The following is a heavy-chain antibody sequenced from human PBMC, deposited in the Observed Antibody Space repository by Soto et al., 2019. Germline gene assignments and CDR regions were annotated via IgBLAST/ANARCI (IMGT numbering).Heavy chain of an antibody. CDR2: ISYDGSDN. V-gene: IGHV3-30*18. D-gene: IGHD3-10*01. CDR3: TKERGSGSGSYYDMDV. CDR1: GFTFSSYG. J-gene: IGHJ6*02. Sequence: QVQLVESGGGVVQPERSLRLSCAASGFTFSSYGIHWVRQAPGKGLEWVAGISYDGSDNYYADSAKGRFTIARDNSKNTLYLQMNSLRAEDTAVYHCTKERGSGSGSYYDMDVWGQGTTVIVS.